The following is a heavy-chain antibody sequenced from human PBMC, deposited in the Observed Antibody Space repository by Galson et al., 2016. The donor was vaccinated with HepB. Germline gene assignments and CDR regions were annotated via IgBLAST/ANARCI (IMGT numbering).Heavy chain of an antibody. J-gene: IGHJ3*01. D-gene: IGHD1-7*01. CDR1: GFTFDEYA. V-gene: IGHV3-9*01. CDR3: ARDRASGSWNSLDL. Sequence: SLRLSCAASGFTFDEYAMHWVRQSPAKGLEWVSGITWNGGILGYGDSVKGRFTISRDNAKNSLYLHMNSLTLDDTALYYCARDRASGSWNSLDLWGQGTPVTVSS. CDR2: ITWNGGIL.